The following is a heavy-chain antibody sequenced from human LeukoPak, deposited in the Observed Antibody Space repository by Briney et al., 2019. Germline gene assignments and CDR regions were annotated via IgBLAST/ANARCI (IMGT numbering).Heavy chain of an antibody. D-gene: IGHD5-18*01. Sequence: ASVKVSCKASGYTFTGYYMHWVRQAPGQGLEWVGWINPNSGGTNYAQKFQGRVTMTRDTSISTAYMELSRLRSDDTAVYYCARERGYSYGCFDYWGQGTLVTVSS. CDR3: ARERGYSYGCFDY. V-gene: IGHV1-2*02. CDR2: INPNSGGT. CDR1: GYTFTGYY. J-gene: IGHJ4*02.